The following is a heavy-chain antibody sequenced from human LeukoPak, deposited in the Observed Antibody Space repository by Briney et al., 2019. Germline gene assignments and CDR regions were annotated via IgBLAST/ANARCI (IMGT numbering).Heavy chain of an antibody. CDR1: GGSISSHY. CDR3: ARYIVVVPAAIRTAFDP. V-gene: IGHV4-59*11. J-gene: IGHJ5*02. D-gene: IGHD2-2*02. Sequence: SETLSLTCTVSGGSISSHYWSWIRQPPGKGLEWIGYIYYRGSTNYNPSLKSRVTISVDTSKNQFSLKLSSVTAADTAVYYCARYIVVVPAAIRTAFDPWGQGTLVTVSS. CDR2: IYYRGST.